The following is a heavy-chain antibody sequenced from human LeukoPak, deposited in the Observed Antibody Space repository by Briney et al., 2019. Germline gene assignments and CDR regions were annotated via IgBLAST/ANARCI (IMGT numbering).Heavy chain of an antibody. Sequence: PSQTLSLTCTVSGGSINSGAYYWSWIRQPPGKGLEWIGYIYYSVTTYYNPSLKSRLTISLDTSKNQFSLELSSVTAADTAVYYCARAYFDNSCPFDFWGQGTLVTVSS. D-gene: IGHD3-9*01. CDR2: IYYSVTT. CDR3: ARAYFDNSCPFDF. J-gene: IGHJ4*02. V-gene: IGHV4-30-4*01. CDR1: GGSINSGAYY.